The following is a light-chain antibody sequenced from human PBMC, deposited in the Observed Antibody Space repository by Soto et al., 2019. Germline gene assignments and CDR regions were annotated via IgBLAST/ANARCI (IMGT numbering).Light chain of an antibody. V-gene: IGKV3D-20*02. CDR3: QQRADWPIT. CDR2: DAS. Sequence: EIVLTQSPGTLSLSPGERATLSFRASQSVSINYLAWYQQKPGQAPRLLIYDASNRATGIPARFSGSGSGTDFTLTISSLEPDDFAVYYCQQRADWPITFGQGTRLEIK. CDR1: QSVSINY. J-gene: IGKJ5*01.